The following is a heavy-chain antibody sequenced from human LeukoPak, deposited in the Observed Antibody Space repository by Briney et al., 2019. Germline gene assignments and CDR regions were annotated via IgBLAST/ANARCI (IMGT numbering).Heavy chain of an antibody. CDR1: GVAFSTYS. D-gene: IGHD2-8*01. V-gene: IGHV3-48*01. J-gene: IGHJ4*02. Sequence: GGSLRLSCAASGVAFSTYSMNWVRQAPGKGLEWVSYIRSDSSIIYYADSVKGRFTISRDNGKNSLYLQMNSLRAEDTAVYFCARVQAGKWDFDYWGQGTLVTVSS. CDR3: ARVQAGKWDFDY. CDR2: IRSDSSII.